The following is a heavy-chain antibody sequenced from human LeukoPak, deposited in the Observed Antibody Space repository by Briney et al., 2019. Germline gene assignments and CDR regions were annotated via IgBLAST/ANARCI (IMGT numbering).Heavy chain of an antibody. CDR1: GFTFSSYG. Sequence: GGSLRLSCAASGFTFSSYGMHWVRQAPGKGLEWVAVISYDGSNKYYADSVKGRFTISRDNSKNTLYLQMNSLRAEDTAVYYCSTLPPSGDFDYWGQGTLVTVSS. CDR3: STLPPSGDFDY. CDR2: ISYDGSNK. V-gene: IGHV3-30*03. D-gene: IGHD3-10*01. J-gene: IGHJ4*02.